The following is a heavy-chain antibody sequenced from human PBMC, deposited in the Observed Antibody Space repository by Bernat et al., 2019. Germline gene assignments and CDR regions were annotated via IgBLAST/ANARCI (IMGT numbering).Heavy chain of an antibody. D-gene: IGHD4-17*01. CDR2: IYSGGST. V-gene: IGHV3-66*01. CDR1: GFTVSSNY. CDR3: AVSRYGDYVNYYGMDV. Sequence: VQLVESGGGVVQPGGSLRLSCAASGFTVSSNYMSWVRQAPGKGLEWVSVIYSGGSTYYADSVKGRFTISRDNSKNTLYLQMNSLRAEDTAVYYCAVSRYGDYVNYYGMDVWGQGTTVTVSS. J-gene: IGHJ6*02.